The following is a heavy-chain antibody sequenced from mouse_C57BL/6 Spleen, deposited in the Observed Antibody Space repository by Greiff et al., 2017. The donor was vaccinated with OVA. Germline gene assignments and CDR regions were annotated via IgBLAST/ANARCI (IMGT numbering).Heavy chain of an antibody. D-gene: IGHD1-1*01. V-gene: IGHV1-15*01. CDR1: GYTFTDYV. J-gene: IGHJ1*03. CDR2: IDPETGGT. Sequence: VKLMESGAELVRPGASVTLSCKASGYTFTDYVMHWVKQTPVHGLEWIGAIDPETGGTAYNQKFKGKAILTADKSSSTAYMELRSLTSEDSAVYYCTRNYGSSYFDVWGTGTTVTVSS. CDR3: TRNYGSSYFDV.